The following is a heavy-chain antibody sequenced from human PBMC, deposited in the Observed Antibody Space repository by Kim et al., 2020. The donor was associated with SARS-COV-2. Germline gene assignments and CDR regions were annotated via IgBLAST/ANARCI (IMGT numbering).Heavy chain of an antibody. CDR3: AKISGAVHSDSWFDT. J-gene: IGHJ5*02. CDR2: ISYDGTFI. Sequence: GGSLRLSCAASGFTFSTYGMHWVRQAPGKGLDWVAVISYDGTFIQYADSVKGRFTISRDNSKNTLYLQMNSLKIEDTAVYHCAKISGAVHSDSWFDTWGQGTLVTVSS. D-gene: IGHD1-26*01. CDR1: GFTFSTYG. V-gene: IGHV3-30*18.